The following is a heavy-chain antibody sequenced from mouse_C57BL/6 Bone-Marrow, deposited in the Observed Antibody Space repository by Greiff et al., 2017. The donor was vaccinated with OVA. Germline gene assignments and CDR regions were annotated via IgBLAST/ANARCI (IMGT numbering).Heavy chain of an antibody. CDR3: ARKTAQAYAMDY. CDR2: IDPSDSYT. CDR1: GYTFTSYW. V-gene: IGHV1-69*01. D-gene: IGHD3-2*02. J-gene: IGHJ4*01. Sequence: QVQLQQPGAELVMPGASVKLSCKASGYTFTSYWMHWVKQRPGQGLEWIGEIDPSDSYTNYNQKFKGKSTLTVDKSSSTAYMQLSSLTSEDSAVYYCARKTAQAYAMDYWGQGTSVTVSS.